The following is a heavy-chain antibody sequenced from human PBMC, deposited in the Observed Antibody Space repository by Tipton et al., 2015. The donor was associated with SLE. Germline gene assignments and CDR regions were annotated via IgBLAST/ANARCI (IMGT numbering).Heavy chain of an antibody. D-gene: IGHD6-13*01. J-gene: IGHJ3*02. CDR2: IGHSGST. V-gene: IGHV4-59*08. CDR1: DDSISGYY. CDR3: ARLGQQRGDAFDI. Sequence: TLSLTCTASDDSISGYYWSWIRQPPGKGLEWIGYIGHSGSTNYNPSLKSRVTISVDTSKNQFSLKLSSVTAADTAVYYCARLGQQRGDAFDIWGQGTMVTVSS.